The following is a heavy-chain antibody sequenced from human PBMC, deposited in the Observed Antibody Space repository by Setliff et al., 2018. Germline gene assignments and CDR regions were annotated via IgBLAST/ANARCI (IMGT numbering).Heavy chain of an antibody. CDR3: ARHKSNGSGSYPSLYMDV. CDR1: GGSISSGNYH. J-gene: IGHJ6*03. V-gene: IGHV4-39*01. CDR2: IYYSGST. D-gene: IGHD3-10*01. Sequence: PSETLSLTCRVSGGSISSGNYHWGLIRQPPGKGLEWVATIYYSGSTYPNPSLKSRLIISVDAPDNQFSVKLSSVTAADTAVYYCARHKSNGSGSYPSLYMDVWGKGIMVTVSS.